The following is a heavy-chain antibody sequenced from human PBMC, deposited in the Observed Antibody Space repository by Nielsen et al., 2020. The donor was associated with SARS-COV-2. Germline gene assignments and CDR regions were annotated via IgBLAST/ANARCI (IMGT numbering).Heavy chain of an antibody. CDR1: GFTFSSYW. D-gene: IGHD6-13*01. CDR3: ARDESSWYSSSWGYYYGMDV. CDR2: INSDGSST. Sequence: GGSLRLSCAASGFTFSSYWMHWVRQAPGKGLVWVSRINSDGSSTSYADSVKGRFTISRDNAKNTLYLQMNSLRAEDTAVYYCARDESSWYSSSWGYYYGMDVWGQGTTVTVSS. J-gene: IGHJ6*02. V-gene: IGHV3-74*01.